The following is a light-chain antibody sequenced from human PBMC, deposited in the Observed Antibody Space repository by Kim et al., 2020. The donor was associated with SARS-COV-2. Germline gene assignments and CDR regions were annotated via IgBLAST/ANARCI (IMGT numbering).Light chain of an antibody. J-gene: IGKJ4*01. Sequence: GERVTLSCRASQSVSSYLAWYQQKPGQAPRLLIYDASSRATGIPARFSGSGSGTDFTLTISSLEPEDFAVYYCQQRSNWPLTFGGGTKVDI. CDR1: QSVSSY. V-gene: IGKV3-11*01. CDR2: DAS. CDR3: QQRSNWPLT.